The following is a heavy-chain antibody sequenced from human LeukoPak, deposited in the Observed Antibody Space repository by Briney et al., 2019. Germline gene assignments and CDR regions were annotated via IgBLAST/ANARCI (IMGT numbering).Heavy chain of an antibody. V-gene: IGHV3-23*01. Sequence: QSGGSLRLSCAVSGFSVSSFGMSWVRQAPGKGLEWISAISVDGETTWYADSVKGRFIISRDNSKNTLYLRLSSLRAEDTAVYYCAQGYSSGWYPSWGQGSLVSVSS. D-gene: IGHD6-19*01. CDR3: AQGYSSGWYPS. CDR1: GFSVSSFG. CDR2: ISVDGETT. J-gene: IGHJ5*02.